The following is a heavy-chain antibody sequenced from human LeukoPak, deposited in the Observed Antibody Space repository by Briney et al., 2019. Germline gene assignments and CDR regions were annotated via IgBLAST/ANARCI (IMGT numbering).Heavy chain of an antibody. J-gene: IGHJ4*02. CDR3: ARGSAWLLLSPFDY. Sequence: GGSLRLSCAASGFTFSSYAMHWVRQAPGKGLEWVSVISYDGSNKYYADSVKGRFTISRDNSKNTLYLQMNSLRAEDTAVYYCARGSAWLLLSPFDYWGQGTLVTVSS. CDR2: ISYDGSNK. CDR1: GFTFSSYA. D-gene: IGHD3-22*01. V-gene: IGHV3-30*04.